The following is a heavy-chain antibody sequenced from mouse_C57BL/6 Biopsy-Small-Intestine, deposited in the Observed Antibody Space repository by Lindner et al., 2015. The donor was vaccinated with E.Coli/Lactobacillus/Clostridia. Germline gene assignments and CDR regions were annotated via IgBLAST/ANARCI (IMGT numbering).Heavy chain of an antibody. V-gene: IGHV5-17*01. J-gene: IGHJ2*01. CDR3: ARGLYYYYGLDY. CDR2: ISSGSSTI. Sequence: EVQLQESGGGLVKPGGSLKLSCAASGFTFSDYGMHWVRQAPEKGLEWVAYISSGSSTIYYADTVKGRFTVSRDTAKNTLFLQMTSLRSEDTAMYYCARGLYYYYGLDYWGQGTTLTVSS. CDR1: GFTFSDYG. D-gene: IGHD1-1*01.